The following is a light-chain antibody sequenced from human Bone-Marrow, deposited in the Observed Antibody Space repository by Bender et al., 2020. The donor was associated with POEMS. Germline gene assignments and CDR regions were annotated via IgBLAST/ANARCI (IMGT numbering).Light chain of an antibody. CDR1: SSNIGTNT. CDR2: SND. CDR3: AAWDDSLNAYV. Sequence: QSVLTQPPSASGTPGQRVTISCSGSSSNIGTNTVNWYQHLPGTAPKLLNYSNDQRPAGGPDRFSGSKSGISASLAISGLQSEDEADYYCAAWDDSLNAYVFGTGTTVTVL. J-gene: IGLJ1*01. V-gene: IGLV1-44*01.